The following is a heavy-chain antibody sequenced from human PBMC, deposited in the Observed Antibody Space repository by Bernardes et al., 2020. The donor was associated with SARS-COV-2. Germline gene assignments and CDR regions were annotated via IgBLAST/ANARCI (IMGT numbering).Heavy chain of an antibody. V-gene: IGHV6-1*01. CDR3: ARDSSGFYPPLGYFDV. Sequence: SQTLSLTCAISGDSVSSYIPAWNWIRPSPSRGLEWLGRTYRSKWYNDYAESVKGRLTINPDTSKNQISLHLNSVTPDDTAVYYCARDSSGFYPPLGYFDVWGRGTLVTVSS. CDR1: GDSVSSYIPA. J-gene: IGHJ2*01. CDR2: TYRSKWYN. D-gene: IGHD6-19*01.